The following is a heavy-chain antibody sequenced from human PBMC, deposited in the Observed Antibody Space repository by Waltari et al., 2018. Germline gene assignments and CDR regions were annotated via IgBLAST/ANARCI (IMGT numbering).Heavy chain of an antibody. J-gene: IGHJ4*02. D-gene: IGHD3-22*01. CDR1: GFSFRRYA. Sequence: VQLVESGGGVVQPGRSLRLSCAASGFSFRRYAMHWVRRAPGKGGEWVGVIWYDGSNKYYADSVKGRFTISKDNSKSTLDLKMNSLRAEDTAGYYCAKDKGRVTMIVVHWGQGTRVTVSS. V-gene: IGHV3-33*06. CDR3: AKDKGRVTMIVVH. CDR2: IWYDGSNK.